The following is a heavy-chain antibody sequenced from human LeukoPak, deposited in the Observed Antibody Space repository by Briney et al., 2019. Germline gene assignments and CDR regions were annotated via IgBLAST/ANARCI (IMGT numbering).Heavy chain of an antibody. CDR2: IYSSGST. CDR1: GGSISSATNY. Sequence: PSETLSLTCTVSGGSISSATNYWSWIRQPAGKGLEWIGRIYSSGSTNYNPSLRSRVTISVDTSKNQFSLKLSSVTAADTAVYYCARDYISVDRGVIRFDPWGQGTLVTVSS. CDR3: ARDYISVDRGVIRFDP. V-gene: IGHV4-61*02. J-gene: IGHJ5*02. D-gene: IGHD3-10*01.